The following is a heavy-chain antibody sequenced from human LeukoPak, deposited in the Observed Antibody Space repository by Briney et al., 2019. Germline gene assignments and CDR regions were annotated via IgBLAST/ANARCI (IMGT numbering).Heavy chain of an antibody. CDR3: AAYSSGWTYY. V-gene: IGHV4-59*08. CDR1: GGSISSYY. J-gene: IGHJ4*02. CDR2: IYYSGST. D-gene: IGHD6-19*01. Sequence: SETLSLTCAVSGGSISSYYWSWIRQPPGKGLEWIGYIYYSGSTNYNPSLKSRVTISVDTSKNQFSLKLSSVTAADTAVYYCAAYSSGWTYYWGQGTLVTVSS.